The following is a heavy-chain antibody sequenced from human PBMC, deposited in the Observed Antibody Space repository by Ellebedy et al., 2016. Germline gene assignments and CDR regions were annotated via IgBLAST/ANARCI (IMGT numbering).Heavy chain of an antibody. CDR1: DGSISSYY. CDR3: ARSGYPLAYWYFGL. CDR2: IYYSGST. D-gene: IGHD5-12*01. J-gene: IGHJ2*01. V-gene: IGHV4-59*01. Sequence: SETLSLTCTVSDGSISSYYWSWIRQPPGKGLEWIGYIYYSGSTNYNPSLKSRVTISVDTSKNQFSLNLSPMTAADTAVYYCARSGYPLAYWYFGLWGRGTLVTVSS.